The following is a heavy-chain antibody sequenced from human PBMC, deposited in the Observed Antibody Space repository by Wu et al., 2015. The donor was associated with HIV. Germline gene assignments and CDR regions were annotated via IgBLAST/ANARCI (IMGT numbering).Heavy chain of an antibody. Sequence: QVQLVRSGAEVKKPGSSVKVSCKASGGTFSSYATSWVRQAPGQGLEWMGGIIPIFGTANYAQKFQGRVTITTDESTSTAYMELSSLRSEDTAVYYCARDGGITMVRGVSGGNWLTPGAREPWSPSPQ. V-gene: IGHV1-69*05. J-gene: IGHJ5*02. D-gene: IGHD3-10*01. CDR2: IIPIFGTA. CDR3: ARDGGITMVRGVSGGNWLTP. CDR1: GGTFSSYA.